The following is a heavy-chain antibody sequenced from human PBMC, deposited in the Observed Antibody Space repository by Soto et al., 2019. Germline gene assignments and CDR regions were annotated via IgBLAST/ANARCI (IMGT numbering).Heavy chain of an antibody. CDR3: ARSILVVTALDY. CDR2: INAGNGNT. V-gene: IGHV1-3*05. D-gene: IGHD2-21*02. CDR1: AYTFTSYA. J-gene: IGHJ4*02. Sequence: QVQLVQSGAEEKKPGASVKVSCKASAYTFTSYAMHWVRQAPGQRLEWMGWINAGNGNTKYSQKFQGRVTITRDTSASTAYMELSSLRSEDTAVYYCARSILVVTALDYWGQGTLVTVSS.